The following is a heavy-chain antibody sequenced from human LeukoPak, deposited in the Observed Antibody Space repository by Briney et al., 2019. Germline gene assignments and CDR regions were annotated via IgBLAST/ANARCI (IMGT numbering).Heavy chain of an antibody. CDR2: ISSSSSYI. J-gene: IGHJ5*02. CDR3: ARGGGAAAFNWYDP. Sequence: GGSLRLSCAASGFTFSSYSMNWVRQAPGKGLEWVSSISSSSSYIYYADSVKGRFTISRDNAKNSLYLQMNSLRAEDTAVYYCARGGGAAAFNWYDPWGQGTLVTVSS. D-gene: IGHD6-13*01. CDR1: GFTFSSYS. V-gene: IGHV3-21*01.